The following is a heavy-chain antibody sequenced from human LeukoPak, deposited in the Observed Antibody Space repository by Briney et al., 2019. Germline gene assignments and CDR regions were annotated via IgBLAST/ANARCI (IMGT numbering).Heavy chain of an antibody. CDR3: ARGSPLYYYYYMDV. CDR2: IYYSGST. V-gene: IGHV4-59*12. CDR1: GGSISSYY. D-gene: IGHD2-15*01. J-gene: IGHJ6*03. Sequence: SETLSLTCTVSGGSISSYYWSWIRQPPGKGLEWIGYIYYSGSTNYNPSLKSRVTISVDTSKNQFSLKLSSVTAADTAMYYCARGSPLYYYYYMDVWGKGTTVTVSS.